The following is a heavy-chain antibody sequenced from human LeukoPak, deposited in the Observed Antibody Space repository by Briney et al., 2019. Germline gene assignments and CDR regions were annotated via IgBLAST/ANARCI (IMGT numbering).Heavy chain of an antibody. V-gene: IGHV4-59*01. CDR1: GGSISYYY. J-gene: IGHJ4*02. Sequence: SETLSLTCTVSGGSISYYYWSWIRQSPGKGLEWIGYIYYNGSTNYNPSLKSRVTISVDMSKNQFSLKVTSVTAADTAIYYCARKGGHFDYWGQGTLVTVSS. CDR2: IYYNGST. CDR3: ARKGGHFDY. D-gene: IGHD2-15*01.